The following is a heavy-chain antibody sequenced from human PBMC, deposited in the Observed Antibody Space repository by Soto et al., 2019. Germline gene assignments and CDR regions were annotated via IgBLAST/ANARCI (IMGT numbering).Heavy chain of an antibody. Sequence: WGSLRLSCAASGFTFSSFAMSWVRHAPGKGLEWVSEITGSTGTTYYADSVKGRFVISRDNSKNMLYLQMNSLRAEDTAVYYCAKDALPFLEWLLNYLDYWGQGTLVTVSS. D-gene: IGHD3-3*01. J-gene: IGHJ4*02. V-gene: IGHV3-23*01. CDR2: ITGSTGTT. CDR1: GFTFSSFA. CDR3: AKDALPFLEWLLNYLDY.